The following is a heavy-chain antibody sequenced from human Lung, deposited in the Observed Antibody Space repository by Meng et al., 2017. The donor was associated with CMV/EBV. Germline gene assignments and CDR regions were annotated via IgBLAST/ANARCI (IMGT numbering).Heavy chain of an antibody. CDR2: IGTAGDT. D-gene: IGHD2-2*01. CDR3: AKAVPDGYYYGMEV. Sequence: HWVRQATGKGLEWVSGIGTAGDTNYPGPVKGRFTISRENAKNSLYLQMNSLRAGDTAVYYCAKAVPDGYYYGMEVWGQGNPVTVSS. J-gene: IGHJ6*02. V-gene: IGHV3-13*01.